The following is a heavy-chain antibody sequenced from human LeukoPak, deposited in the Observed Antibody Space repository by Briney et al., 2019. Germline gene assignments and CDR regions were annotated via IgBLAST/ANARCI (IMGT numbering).Heavy chain of an antibody. CDR1: GYTFTSYY. J-gene: IGHJ4*02. CDR3: ARGGSFGTY. V-gene: IGHV1-46*01. Sequence: ASVKVSCKASGYTFTSYYMHWVRQAPGQGLEWMGIINPSGGSTSYAQKFQGRVTMTRDMSTSTAYMELRSLRSDDTAVYYCARGGSFGTYWGQGSLVTVSS. CDR2: INPSGGST. D-gene: IGHD3-10*01.